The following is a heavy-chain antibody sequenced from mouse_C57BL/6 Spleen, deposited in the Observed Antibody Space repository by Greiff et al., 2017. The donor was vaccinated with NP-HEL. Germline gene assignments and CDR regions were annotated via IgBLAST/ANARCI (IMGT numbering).Heavy chain of an antibody. CDR1: GFTFTDYY. CDR2: IRHKANGYTT. D-gene: IGHD1-3*01. CDR3: ASNSYYAMDD. V-gene: IGHV7-3*01. Sequence: EVQLVESGGGLVQPGGSLSLSCAASGFTFTDYYMSWVRQPPGKALEWLGFIRHKANGYTTKYSASVKGRFTISRDNSQSILDLQMNALRAEDSATYYCASNSYYAMDDWGKGTSVTVSS. J-gene: IGHJ4*01.